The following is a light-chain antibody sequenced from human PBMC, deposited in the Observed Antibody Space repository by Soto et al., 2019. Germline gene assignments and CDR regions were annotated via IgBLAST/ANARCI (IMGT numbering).Light chain of an antibody. Sequence: DIQMTQSPSMLSASEGDRVTIACRARQSIRRWLAWYQQKPGKAPKLLIFDASTLESGVPSRFSGRGSETEFTLTISSLQPDDFATYYCQQYNSYSPATFGQGTKVDIK. CDR2: DAS. CDR3: QQYNSYSPAT. CDR1: QSIRRW. V-gene: IGKV1-5*01. J-gene: IGKJ1*01.